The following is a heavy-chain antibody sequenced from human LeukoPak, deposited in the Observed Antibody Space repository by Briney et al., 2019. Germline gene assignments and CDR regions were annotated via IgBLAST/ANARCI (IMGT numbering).Heavy chain of an antibody. J-gene: IGHJ6*02. CDR2: IGTAGDT. CDR1: GFTFSSYD. D-gene: IGHD3-22*01. V-gene: IGHV3-13*01. CDR3: ARASRARDYDGPYYYYGMDV. Sequence: GGSLRLSCAASGFTFSSYDMHWVRQATGKGLEWVSAIGTAGDTYYPGSVKGRFSISRENTKNSLYLQMNSLRAGDTAVYYCARASRARDYDGPYYYYGMDVWGQGTTVTVSS.